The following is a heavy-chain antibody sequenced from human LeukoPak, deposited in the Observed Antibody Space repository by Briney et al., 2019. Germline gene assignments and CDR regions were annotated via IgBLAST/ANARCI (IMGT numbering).Heavy chain of an antibody. D-gene: IGHD1-26*01. CDR2: ISAYNGNT. Sequence: GASVKVSCKASGYTFTSYGISWVRQAPGQGLEWMGWISAYNGNTNYAQKLQGRVTMTTDTSTSTAYMGLRSLRSDDTAVYYCARVGSLDPWELTPFDYWGQGTLVTVSS. J-gene: IGHJ4*02. CDR3: ARVGSLDPWELTPFDY. V-gene: IGHV1-18*01. CDR1: GYTFTSYG.